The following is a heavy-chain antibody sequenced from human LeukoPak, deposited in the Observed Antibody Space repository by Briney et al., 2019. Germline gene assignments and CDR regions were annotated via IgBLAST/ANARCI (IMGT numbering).Heavy chain of an antibody. J-gene: IGHJ6*03. CDR3: ARRGIVATIADYYYYYMDV. Sequence: GESLKICCKGSGYSFTSYWIGWVRQMPGKGLEWMGIIYPGDSDTRYSPSFQGQVTISADKSISTAYLQWSSLKASDTAMYYCARRGIVATIADYYYYYMDVWGKGTTVTVSS. CDR2: IYPGDSDT. CDR1: GYSFTSYW. D-gene: IGHD5-12*01. V-gene: IGHV5-51*01.